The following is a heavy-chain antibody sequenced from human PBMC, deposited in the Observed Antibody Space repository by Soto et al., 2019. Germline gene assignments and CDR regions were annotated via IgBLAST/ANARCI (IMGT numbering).Heavy chain of an antibody. Sequence: GESLKISCKGSGYSFTSYWIGWVRQMPGKGLEWMGIIYPGDSDTRYSPSFQGQVTISADKSISTAYLQWSSLKASDAAMYYCARSSSSNYPYYYGMDVWGQGTTVTVSS. V-gene: IGHV5-51*01. D-gene: IGHD4-4*01. CDR2: IYPGDSDT. CDR3: ARSSSSNYPYYYGMDV. J-gene: IGHJ6*02. CDR1: GYSFTSYW.